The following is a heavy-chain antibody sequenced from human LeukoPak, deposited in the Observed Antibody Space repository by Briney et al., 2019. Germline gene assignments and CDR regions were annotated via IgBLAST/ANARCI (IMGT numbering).Heavy chain of an antibody. Sequence: ASVKVSCKASGGTFSSYAISWVRQAPGQGLEWMGGLIPIFGTANYAQKFQGRVTITADESTSTAYMELSSLRSEDTAVYYCARAHTPLQHGGYHLPLYYFDYWGQGTLVTVSS. J-gene: IGHJ4*02. D-gene: IGHD5-12*01. CDR1: GGTFSSYA. CDR3: ARAHTPLQHGGYHLPLYYFDY. CDR2: LIPIFGTA. V-gene: IGHV1-69*13.